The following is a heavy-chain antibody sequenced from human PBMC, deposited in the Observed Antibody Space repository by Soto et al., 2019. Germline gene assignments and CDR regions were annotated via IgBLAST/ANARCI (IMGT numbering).Heavy chain of an antibody. J-gene: IGHJ6*03. V-gene: IGHV1-69*10. CDR2: IIPIFGIA. Sequence: ASVKVSCKASGGTFSSYAISWVRQAPGQGLEWMGGIIPIFGIANYAQKFQGRVTITPDKSTSAAYMELSSLRSEDTAVYYCARDRGTGTTRYYYYMDVWGKGTTVTVSS. CDR1: GGTFSSYA. CDR3: ARDRGTGTTRYYYYMDV. D-gene: IGHD1-1*01.